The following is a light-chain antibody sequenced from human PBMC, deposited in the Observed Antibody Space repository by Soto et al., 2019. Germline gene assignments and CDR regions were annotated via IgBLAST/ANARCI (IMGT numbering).Light chain of an antibody. CDR1: SSNIGSNY. CDR3: AAWDDSLSGFYV. Sequence: QSALTQPPSASGTPGQRVTISCSGSSSNIGSNYVYWYQQLPGTAPKLLIYRNNQRPSGVPDRFSGSKSGTSASLAFSGLRSEDEADYYCAAWDDSLSGFYVFGTGTKVTVL. CDR2: RNN. V-gene: IGLV1-47*01. J-gene: IGLJ1*01.